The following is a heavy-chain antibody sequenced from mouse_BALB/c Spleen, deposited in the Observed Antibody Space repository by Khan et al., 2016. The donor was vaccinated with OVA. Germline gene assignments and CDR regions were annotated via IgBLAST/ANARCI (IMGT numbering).Heavy chain of an antibody. D-gene: IGHD2-1*01. J-gene: IGHJ4*01. V-gene: IGHV1-69*02. CDR2: IDPSASET. CDR1: GYTFTSYW. CDR3: ARCQHGNYFYAMDY. Sequence: QVQLQQPGAELVQPGAPVKLSCKASGYTFTSYWLNWVKQRPGRGLEWIGRIDPSASETHYNQKFKDKATLTVAKSSSTASIQRSSLTSEDAAGYDCARCQHGNYFYAMDYWGQGTSVTVSS.